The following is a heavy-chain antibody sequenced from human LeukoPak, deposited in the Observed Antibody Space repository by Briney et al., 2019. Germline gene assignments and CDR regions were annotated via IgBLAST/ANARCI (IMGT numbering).Heavy chain of an antibody. D-gene: IGHD6-13*01. CDR3: TRGIARVY. CDR2: INHSGST. Sequence: SETLSLTCAVYGGSFSGYYWSWIRQPPGKGLEWIGEINHSGSTNYNPSLKSRVTISVDTSKNQFSLKPSSVTAADTAVYYCTRGIARVYWGQGTLVTVSS. CDR1: GGSFSGYY. V-gene: IGHV4-34*01. J-gene: IGHJ4*02.